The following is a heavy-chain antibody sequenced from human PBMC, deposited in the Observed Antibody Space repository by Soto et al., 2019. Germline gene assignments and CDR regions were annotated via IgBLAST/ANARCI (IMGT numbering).Heavy chain of an antibody. D-gene: IGHD2-21*01. Sequence: PGGSLRLSCAASGFTFDTYWMNWVRQAPGKGPEWPSGIYSDGTISSYADSVKGRFTISRDNARNTLSLQMNSLRADDTAVHYCARLSGDHSAFFSYGMDAWGQGTTVTVSS. CDR3: ARLSGDHSAFFSYGMDA. J-gene: IGHJ6*02. CDR1: GFTFDTYW. CDR2: IYSDGTIS. V-gene: IGHV3-74*01.